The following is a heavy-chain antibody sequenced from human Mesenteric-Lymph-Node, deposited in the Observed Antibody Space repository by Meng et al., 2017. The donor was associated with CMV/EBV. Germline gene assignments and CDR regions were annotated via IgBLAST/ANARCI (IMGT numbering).Heavy chain of an antibody. CDR1: GGSFSGYY. Sequence: SETLSLTCAVYGGSFSGYYWSWIRQPPGKGLEWIGEINHSGSTNYNPSLKSRVTISVDTSKNQFSLQLSSVTAAATAVYYCAGRHPQCYGSGSYSNYYYDGMHLWGQGTTVTVSS. J-gene: IGHJ6*02. V-gene: IGHV4-34*01. CDR2: INHSGST. CDR3: AGRHPQCYGSGSYSNYYYDGMHL. D-gene: IGHD3-10*01.